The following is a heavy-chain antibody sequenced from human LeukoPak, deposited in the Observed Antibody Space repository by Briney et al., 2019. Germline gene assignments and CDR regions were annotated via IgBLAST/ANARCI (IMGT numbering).Heavy chain of an antibody. CDR3: VRGRGHSGYDLYDY. J-gene: IGHJ4*02. CDR2: IKQDGSEI. CDR1: GFTFSKYW. D-gene: IGHD5-12*01. Sequence: GGSLRLSCAASGFTFSKYWMGWVRQAPGKGLEWVANIKQDGSEIYYVDSVKGRFTISRDTAKDSLYLQMDSLRAEDTAVYYCVRGRGHSGYDLYDYWGQGTLVTVSS. V-gene: IGHV3-7*01.